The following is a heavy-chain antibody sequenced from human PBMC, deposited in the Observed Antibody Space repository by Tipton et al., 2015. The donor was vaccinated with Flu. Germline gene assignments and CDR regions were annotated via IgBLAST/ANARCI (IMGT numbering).Heavy chain of an antibody. CDR2: IYPGDSDT. D-gene: IGHD3-3*01. CDR1: GYSFTSYW. Sequence: QLVQSGAEVKKPGESLKISCKGSGYSFTSYWIGWVRQMPGKGLEWMGIIYPGDSDTRYSPSFQGQVTISADKSISTAYLQWSSLKASDTAMYYCARRLKRGILEWSADFIGYYFDYWGQGTLVTVSS. J-gene: IGHJ4*02. V-gene: IGHV5-51*01. CDR3: ARRLKRGILEWSADFIGYYFDY.